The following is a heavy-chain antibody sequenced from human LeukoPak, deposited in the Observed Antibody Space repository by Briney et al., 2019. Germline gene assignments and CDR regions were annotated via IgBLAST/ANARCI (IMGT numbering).Heavy chain of an antibody. CDR3: ARAPIGSGSYYNTGDYYYYGMDV. D-gene: IGHD3-10*01. CDR1: GFTFTSYG. Sequence: GGSLRLSCAASGFTFTSYGISWVRQAPGQGLEWMGWISAYNGNTNYAQKLQGRVTMTTDTSTSTAYMELRSLRSDDTAVYYCARAPIGSGSYYNTGDYYYYGMDVWGQGTTVTVSS. V-gene: IGHV1-18*01. CDR2: ISAYNGNT. J-gene: IGHJ6*02.